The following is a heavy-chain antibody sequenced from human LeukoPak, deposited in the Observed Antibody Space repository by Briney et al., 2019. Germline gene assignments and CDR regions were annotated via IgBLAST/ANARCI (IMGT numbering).Heavy chain of an antibody. Sequence: ASVKVSCKASGYTFTGYYTHWVRQAPGQGLEWMGWINPNSGGTNYAQKFQGRVTMTRDTSISTAYMELSRLRSDDTAVYYCARDHLRYFDWQTADYYYYGMDVWGQGTTVTVSS. CDR2: INPNSGGT. J-gene: IGHJ6*02. CDR1: GYTFTGYY. V-gene: IGHV1-2*02. D-gene: IGHD3-9*01. CDR3: ARDHLRYFDWQTADYYYYGMDV.